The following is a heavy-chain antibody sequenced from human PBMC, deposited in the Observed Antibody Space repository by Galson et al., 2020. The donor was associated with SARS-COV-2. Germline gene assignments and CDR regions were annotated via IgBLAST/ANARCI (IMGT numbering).Heavy chain of an antibody. CDR2: IYPSGKP. D-gene: IGHD3-10*01. J-gene: IGHJ6*02. V-gene: IGHV4-4*07. CDR3: ARGLWLGESVHYYGMDV. CDR1: GGSINNYF. Sequence: ASETLSLTCSVSGGSINNYFWSWVRQPAGKGLEWIGRIYPSGKPNYNPSLKSRVIMSIDTAKNQFSLRLTSVTAADPAIYYYARGLWLGESVHYYGMDVWGQGTTVTVS.